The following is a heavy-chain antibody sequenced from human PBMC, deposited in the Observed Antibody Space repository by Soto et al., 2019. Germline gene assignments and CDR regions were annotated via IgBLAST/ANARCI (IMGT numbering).Heavy chain of an antibody. CDR2: IYYSGST. V-gene: IGHV4-39*01. Sequence: SETLSLTCTVSGGSISSSGYYWGWIRQPPGKGLEWIGSIYYSGSTYYNPSLKSRVTISVDTSKNQFSLKLSSVTAADTAVYYCASHRSSTGEYNWFDPWGQGTLVTVSS. CDR1: GGSISSSGYY. D-gene: IGHD2-2*01. J-gene: IGHJ5*02. CDR3: ASHRSSTGEYNWFDP.